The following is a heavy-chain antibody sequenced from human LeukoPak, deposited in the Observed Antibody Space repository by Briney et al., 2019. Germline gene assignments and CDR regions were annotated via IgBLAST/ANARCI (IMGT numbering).Heavy chain of an antibody. Sequence: GGSLRLSCAASGFTFSSYWMSWVRQAPGKGLEWVANIKQDGSEKYYVDSVKGRFTISRDNAKNSLYLQMNSLRAEDTAVYYCARDHSSGTLDYWGQGTLVTVST. CDR1: GFTFSSYW. CDR3: ARDHSSGTLDY. D-gene: IGHD1-26*01. CDR2: IKQDGSEK. V-gene: IGHV3-7*01. J-gene: IGHJ4*02.